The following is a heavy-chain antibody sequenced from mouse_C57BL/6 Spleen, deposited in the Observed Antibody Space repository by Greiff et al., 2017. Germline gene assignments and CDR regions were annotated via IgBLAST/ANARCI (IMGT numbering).Heavy chain of an antibody. Sequence: QVQLQQSGAELARPGASVKLSCKASGYTFTSYGISWVKQRTGQGLEWIGEIYPRSGNTYYNEKFKDKATLTADKSSSTAYMELRSLTSEDSAVYFCARIPSTEYFDYWGQGTTLTVSS. J-gene: IGHJ2*01. D-gene: IGHD4-1*02. CDR1: GYTFTSYG. CDR3: ARIPSTEYFDY. V-gene: IGHV1-81*01. CDR2: IYPRSGNT.